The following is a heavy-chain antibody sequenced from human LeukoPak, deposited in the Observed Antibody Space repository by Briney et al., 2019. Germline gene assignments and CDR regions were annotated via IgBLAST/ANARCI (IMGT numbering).Heavy chain of an antibody. V-gene: IGHV3-48*03. CDR2: ISSSGSTI. Sequence: GGSLRLSCAASGFTFSSYEMNWVRQAPGKGLEWVLYISSSGSTIYYADSVKGRFTISRDNAKNSLYLQMNSLRAEDTAVYYCARSNYDYVWGTYYFDCWGQGTLVTVSS. J-gene: IGHJ4*02. CDR3: ARSNYDYVWGTYYFDC. D-gene: IGHD3-16*01. CDR1: GFTFSSYE.